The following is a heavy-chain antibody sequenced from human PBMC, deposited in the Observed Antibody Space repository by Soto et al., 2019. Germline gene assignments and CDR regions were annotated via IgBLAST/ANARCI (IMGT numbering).Heavy chain of an antibody. CDR2: ISYDGSNK. Sequence: RGSLRLSCAASGFTFSSYGMHWVRQAPGKGLEWVAVISYDGSNKYYADSVKGRFTISRDNSKNTLYLQMNSLRAEDTAVYYCAGGTTGTTASRYYYYGMDVWGQGTTVTVSS. D-gene: IGHD1-1*01. J-gene: IGHJ6*02. V-gene: IGHV3-30*03. CDR3: AGGTTGTTASRYYYYGMDV. CDR1: GFTFSSYG.